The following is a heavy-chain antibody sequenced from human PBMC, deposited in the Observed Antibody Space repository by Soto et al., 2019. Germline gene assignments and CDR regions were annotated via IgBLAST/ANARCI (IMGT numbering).Heavy chain of an antibody. CDR3: ARGRTYYYDSSGYSTYYYYYGMDV. J-gene: IGHJ6*02. Sequence: ASVKVSCKASGGTFSSYAISWVRQAPGQGLEWMGGIIPIFGTANYAQKFQGRVTITADESTSTAYMEPSSLRSEDTAVYYCARGRTYYYDSSGYSTYYYYYGMDVWGQGTKVTVSS. CDR1: GGTFSSYA. V-gene: IGHV1-69*13. D-gene: IGHD3-22*01. CDR2: IIPIFGTA.